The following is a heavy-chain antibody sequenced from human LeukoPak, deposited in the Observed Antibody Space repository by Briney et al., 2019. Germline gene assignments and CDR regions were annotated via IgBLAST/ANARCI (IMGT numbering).Heavy chain of an antibody. CDR2: IGPDTEDT. CDR3: ARAGHYSNSGGYDF. D-gene: IGHD2/OR15-2a*01. V-gene: IGHV1-2*02. J-gene: IGHJ4*02. CDR1: GYTFIDHY. Sequence: GASVKVSCKPSGYTFIDHYLHWVRQAPGQGLESPGWIGPDTEDTNYPQKFQGRVTMSRDTSSSTAYMDLNRLRSDDTAVYYCARAGHYSNSGGYDFWGRGTLVTVSS.